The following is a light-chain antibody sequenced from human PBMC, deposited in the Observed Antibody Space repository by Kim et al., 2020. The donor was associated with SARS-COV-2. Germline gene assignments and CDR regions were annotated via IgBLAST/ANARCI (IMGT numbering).Light chain of an antibody. V-gene: IGLV4-60*03. J-gene: IGLJ3*02. CDR3: ETSGV. Sequence: ASLGSSVKLTCTLSSGHSSYIIAWHQQQPGKAPRYLMKLEGSGSYNKGSGVPDRFSGSSSGADRYLTISNLQSEDEADYYCETSGVFGGGTQLTVL. CDR2: LEGSGSY. CDR1: SGHSSYI.